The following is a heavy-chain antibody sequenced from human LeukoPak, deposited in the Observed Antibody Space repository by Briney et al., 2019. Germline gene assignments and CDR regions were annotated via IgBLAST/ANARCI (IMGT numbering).Heavy chain of an antibody. CDR1: GFTFDDYA. CDR2: ISWNSGSI. V-gene: IGHV3-9*01. J-gene: IGHJ4*02. Sequence: GGSLRLSCAASGFTFDDYAMHWVRQAPGKGLEWVSGISWNSGSIGYADSVKGRFTISRDNAKNSLYLQMNSLRAEDTAVYYCARDPDYYDSSGSYWGQGTLVTVSS. CDR3: ARDPDYYDSSGSY. D-gene: IGHD3-22*01.